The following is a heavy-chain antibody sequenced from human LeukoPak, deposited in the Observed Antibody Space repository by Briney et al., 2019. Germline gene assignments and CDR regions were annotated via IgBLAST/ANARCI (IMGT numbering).Heavy chain of an antibody. Sequence: GGSLRLSCAASGFTFGSYGMHWVRQAPGKGLEWVAIIWFDGSNKYYANSAKGRFTISRDNSKNTLYLEMNSLRAEDTAIYYCAKMKGHPLPKYYMDVWGQGTTVTVSS. CDR2: IWFDGSNK. CDR1: GFTFGSYG. CDR3: AKMKGHPLPKYYMDV. J-gene: IGHJ6*01. D-gene: IGHD1-26*01. V-gene: IGHV3-33*06.